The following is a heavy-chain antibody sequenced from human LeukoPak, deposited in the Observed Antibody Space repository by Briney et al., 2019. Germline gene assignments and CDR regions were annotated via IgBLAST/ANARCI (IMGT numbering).Heavy chain of an antibody. CDR1: GFTFSSYG. V-gene: IGHV3-30*18. Sequence: AGGSLRLSCAASGFTFSSYGMHWVRQAPGKGLEWVAVISYDGSNKYYADSVKGRFTISRDNSKNTLYLQMNGLRAEDTAVYYCAKALIRSYGDYVGYYYGMDVWGQGTTVTVSS. D-gene: IGHD4-17*01. CDR3: AKALIRSYGDYVGYYYGMDV. CDR2: ISYDGSNK. J-gene: IGHJ6*02.